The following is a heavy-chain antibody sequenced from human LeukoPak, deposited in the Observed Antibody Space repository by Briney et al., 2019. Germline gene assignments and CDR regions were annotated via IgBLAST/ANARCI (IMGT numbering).Heavy chain of an antibody. CDR1: GFTFSSYS. D-gene: IGHD6-13*01. Sequence: GGSLRLSCAASGFTFSSYSLNWVRQAPGKGLEWVSSISTTSTYIYYADSVKGRFTISRDNAKNSLFLQMNSLRAQDTAVYYCALEGKGAAAGKFDYWGQGTLVTVSS. J-gene: IGHJ4*02. CDR3: ALEGKGAAAGKFDY. CDR2: ISTTSTYI. V-gene: IGHV3-21*06.